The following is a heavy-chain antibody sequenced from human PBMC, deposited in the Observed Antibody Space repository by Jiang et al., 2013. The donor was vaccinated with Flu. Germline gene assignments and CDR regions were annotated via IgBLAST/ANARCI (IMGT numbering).Heavy chain of an antibody. J-gene: IGHJ4*02. CDR3: ARDGSMGDFGVVNALWDWWFDY. Sequence: SGAEVKKPGASVKVSCKASGYTFTGYYMHWVRQAPGQGLEWMGWINPNSGGTNYAQKFQGWVTMTRDTSISTAYMELSRLRSDDTAVYYCARDGSMGDFGVVNALWDWWFDYVGPREPVVTVSS. V-gene: IGHV1-2*04. D-gene: IGHD3-3*01. CDR2: INPNSGGT. CDR1: GYTFTGYY.